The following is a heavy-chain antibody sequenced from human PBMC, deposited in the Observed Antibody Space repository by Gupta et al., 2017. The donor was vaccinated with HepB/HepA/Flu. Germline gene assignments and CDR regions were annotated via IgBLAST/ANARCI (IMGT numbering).Heavy chain of an antibody. V-gene: IGHV3-21*04. CDR1: EITFKNDH. J-gene: IGHJ3*02. Sequence: EVHLVESGGGLVKPGGSLRLSCTASEITFKNDHMNWVRQAPGKGLEWVSCITYDSSFIRYGDSVRGRFTISRDNAKNSLFLQMDSLRAEDTAIYYCTRDMSPTKRAFDIWGQGTMVTVSS. CDR2: ITYDSSFI. D-gene: IGHD1/OR15-1a*01. CDR3: TRDMSPTKRAFDI.